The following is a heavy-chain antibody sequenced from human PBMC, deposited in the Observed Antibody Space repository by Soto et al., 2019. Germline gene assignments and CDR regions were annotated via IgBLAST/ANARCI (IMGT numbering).Heavy chain of an antibody. J-gene: IGHJ4*02. Sequence: GGSLRLSCAASGFTFSSAWMSWVRQAPGKGLEWVGRIKSKTDGGTTDYAAPVKGRFTISRDDSKNTLYLQMNSLKTEDTAVYYCTTDGDYVWGSYRTHFDYWGQGTLVTVSS. D-gene: IGHD3-16*02. CDR2: IKSKTDGGTT. CDR1: GFTFSSAW. CDR3: TTDGDYVWGSYRTHFDY. V-gene: IGHV3-15*01.